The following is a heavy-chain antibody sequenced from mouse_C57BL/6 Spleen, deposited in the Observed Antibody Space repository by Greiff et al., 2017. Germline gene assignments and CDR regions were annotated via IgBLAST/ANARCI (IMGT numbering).Heavy chain of an antibody. CDR1: GFTFSSYA. D-gene: IGHD4-1*01. CDR3: ARDPSNWGVFDY. J-gene: IGHJ2*01. V-gene: IGHV5-4*01. CDR2: ISDGGSYT. Sequence: EVQRVESGGGLVKPGGSLKLSCAASGFTFSSYAMSWVRQTPEKRLEWVATISDGGSYTYYPDNVKGRFTISSDNAKNNLYLQMSPLKSEDTAMYYCARDPSNWGVFDYWGQGTTLTVSS.